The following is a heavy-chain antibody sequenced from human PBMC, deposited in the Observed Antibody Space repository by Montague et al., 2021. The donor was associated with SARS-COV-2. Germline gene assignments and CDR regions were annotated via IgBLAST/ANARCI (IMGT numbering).Heavy chain of an antibody. V-gene: IGHV4-59*01. CDR1: GGSITGYY. CDR3: VRDHPYGGPRGAYDI. Sequence: SETLSLTCTVSGGSITGYYWSWLRRSPGKGLEWIAYIYDGGAVNYNPSLGSRVTISTATSKNQLSLKVNSVTAADTAVYYCVRDHPYGGPRGAYDIWGQGTVVTVSS. D-gene: IGHD4-23*01. J-gene: IGHJ3*02. CDR2: IYDGGAV.